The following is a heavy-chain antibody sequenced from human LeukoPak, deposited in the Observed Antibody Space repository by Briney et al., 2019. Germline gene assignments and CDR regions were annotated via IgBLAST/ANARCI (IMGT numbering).Heavy chain of an antibody. Sequence: SETLSLTCTVSGGSINSYYWSWIRQPPGKGLEWIGYIYYSGSTNYNPSLKSRVTISVDTSKNQFSLKLSSVTAADTAVYYCARATLGSYGELTYFDYWGQGTLVTVSS. CDR1: GGSINSYY. CDR3: ARATLGSYGELTYFDY. D-gene: IGHD1-26*01. CDR2: IYYSGST. J-gene: IGHJ4*02. V-gene: IGHV4-59*01.